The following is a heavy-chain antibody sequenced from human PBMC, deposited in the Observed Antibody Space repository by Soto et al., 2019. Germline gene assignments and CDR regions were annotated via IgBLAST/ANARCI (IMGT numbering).Heavy chain of an antibody. CDR3: ARDSGNSATVVPGAFDI. V-gene: IGHV1-3*01. D-gene: IGHD4-17*01. CDR2: INAGNGNT. J-gene: IGHJ3*02. Sequence: SSVKVSCKASGYTFTSYAMHWVRQAPGQRLEWMGWINAGNGNTKYSQKFQGRVTITRDTSASTAYMELSSLRSEDTAVYYCARDSGNSATVVPGAFDIWGQGTMVTV. CDR1: GYTFTSYA.